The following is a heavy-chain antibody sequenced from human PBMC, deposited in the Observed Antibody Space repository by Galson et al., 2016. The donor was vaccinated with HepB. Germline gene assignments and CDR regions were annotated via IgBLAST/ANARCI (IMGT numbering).Heavy chain of an antibody. CDR3: ASLRPPGDFDY. D-gene: IGHD6-25*01. CDR2: IYYSGNT. CDR1: GVSIGSSGYY. V-gene: IGHV4-39*01. J-gene: IGHJ4*02. Sequence: ETLSLTCTVSGVSIGSSGYYWAWIRQPPGKGLEWLANIYYSGNTYYNPSLKSRVTISVDTSRNQFSLRLSSVTAADIAVYYCASLRPPGDFDYWGQGVLVTVSS.